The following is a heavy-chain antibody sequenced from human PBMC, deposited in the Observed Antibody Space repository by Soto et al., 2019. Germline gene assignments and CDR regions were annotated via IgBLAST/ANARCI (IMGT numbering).Heavy chain of an antibody. CDR2: ISGSGGST. CDR1: GFTFSSYV. D-gene: IGHD2-21*02. CDR3: AKDGIVVVTAINY. V-gene: IGHV3-23*01. Sequence: QPGGSLRLSCAASGFTFSSYVMSWVRQAPGKGLEWVSAISGSGGSTYYADSVKGRFTISRDNSKNTLYLQMNSLRAEDTAVYYCAKDGIVVVTAINYWGQGTLVTVSS. J-gene: IGHJ4*02.